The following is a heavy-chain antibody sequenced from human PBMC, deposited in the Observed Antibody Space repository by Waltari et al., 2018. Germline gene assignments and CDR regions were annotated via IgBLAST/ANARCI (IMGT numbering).Heavy chain of an antibody. CDR1: GFTFSSHW. Sequence: EVQLVESGGGLVQPGGSLRLSCAASGFTFSSHWMHWVRQAPGKGLVWGSRINRDWVFVTYADSVKGPFTISRDKAKNTLYLQMDSLRDEDTAVYYCARGMGDNWGQGTLVTVSS. D-gene: IGHD3-10*01. J-gene: IGHJ4*02. CDR2: INRDWVFV. CDR3: ARGMGDN. V-gene: IGHV3-74*03.